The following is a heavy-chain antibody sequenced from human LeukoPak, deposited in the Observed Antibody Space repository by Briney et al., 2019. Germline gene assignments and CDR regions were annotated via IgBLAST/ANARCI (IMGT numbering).Heavy chain of an antibody. J-gene: IGHJ4*02. CDR3: SSSTAIGY. V-gene: IGHV3-23*01. Sequence: GGSLRLSCAASGFTFSSYAMSWVRQAPGKGLEWVSAISGSGGSTYYADSVKGRFTISRDNAKNSLYLQMSSLRTEDTAVYYCSSSTAIGYWGQGTLVTVSS. CDR2: ISGSGGST. CDR1: GFTFSSYA.